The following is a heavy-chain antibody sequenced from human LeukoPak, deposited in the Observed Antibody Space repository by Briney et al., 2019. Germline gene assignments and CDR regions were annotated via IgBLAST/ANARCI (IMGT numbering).Heavy chain of an antibody. Sequence: SVKVSCKASGGTFSSYAISWVRQAPGQGLEWMGGIIPIFGTANYAQKFQGRVTITTDESTSTAYMELSSLRSEDTAVYYCAREKYYDFWSGYQKPNWFDPWGQGTLVTVSS. CDR2: IIPIFGTA. CDR1: GGTFSSYA. V-gene: IGHV1-69*05. CDR3: AREKYYDFWSGYQKPNWFDP. D-gene: IGHD3-3*01. J-gene: IGHJ5*02.